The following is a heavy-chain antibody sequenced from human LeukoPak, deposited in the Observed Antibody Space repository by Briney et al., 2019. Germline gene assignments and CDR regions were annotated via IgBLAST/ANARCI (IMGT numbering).Heavy chain of an antibody. CDR2: ISANNGNT. CDR1: GYSFSNYG. CDR3: ARVLGIRDY. D-gene: IGHD7-27*01. J-gene: IGHJ4*02. V-gene: IGHV1-18*01. Sequence: ASVKVSCKTSGYSFSNYGISWVRQAPGQGLEWMGWISANNGNTDYARKFQGRVTMTTDTSTSTAYMDLRSLRSDDTAVYYCARVLGIRDYWGQGTLVTVSS.